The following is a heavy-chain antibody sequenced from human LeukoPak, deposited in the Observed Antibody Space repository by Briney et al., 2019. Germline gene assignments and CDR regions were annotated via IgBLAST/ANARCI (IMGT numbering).Heavy chain of an antibody. J-gene: IGHJ1*01. CDR1: GGSVSSGSYY. CDR2: IYYSGST. V-gene: IGHV4-61*01. D-gene: IGHD6-6*01. Sequence: PSETLSLTCTVSGGSVSSGSYYWSWIRQPPGKGLEWIGYIYYSGSTNYNPSLKSRVTISVDTSKNQFSLKLSSVTAADTAVYYCARGGAARLHFQNWGQGTLVTVSS. CDR3: ARGGAARLHFQN.